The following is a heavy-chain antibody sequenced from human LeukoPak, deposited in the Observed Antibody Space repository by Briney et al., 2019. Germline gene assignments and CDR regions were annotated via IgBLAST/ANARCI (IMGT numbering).Heavy chain of an antibody. CDR3: ARAWELLRPFGY. D-gene: IGHD1-26*01. J-gene: IGHJ4*02. Sequence: GGSLRLSCAASGFTFSSYAMHWVRQAPGKGLEWVAVISYDGSNKYYADSVKGRFTISRDNSKNTLYLQMNSLRAEDTAVYYCARAWELLRPFGYWGQGTLVTVSS. CDR2: ISYDGSNK. V-gene: IGHV3-30-3*01. CDR1: GFTFSSYA.